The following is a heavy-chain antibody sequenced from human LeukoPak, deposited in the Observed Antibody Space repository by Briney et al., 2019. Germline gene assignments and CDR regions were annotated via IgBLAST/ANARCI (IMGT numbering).Heavy chain of an antibody. V-gene: IGHV3-7*01. CDR2: TKKDGIEK. D-gene: IGHD2-2*01. J-gene: IGHJ4*02. Sequence: GGSLRLSCVVSGFTLSSDWMSWVRQAPGKGLEWVAKTKKDGIEKYYVESVKGRFTISRDNAKNSLSLQMNSLRAEDTAVYYCARGRYSSRSGGYYFDIWGQGTLVTVSS. CDR3: ARGRYSSRSGGYYFDI. CDR1: GFTLSSDW.